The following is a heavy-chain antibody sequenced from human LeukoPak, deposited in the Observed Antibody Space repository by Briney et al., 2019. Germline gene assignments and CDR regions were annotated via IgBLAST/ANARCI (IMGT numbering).Heavy chain of an antibody. V-gene: IGHV4-38-2*02. Sequence: SETLSLTCTISGYSISSGYYWGWIRQPPGKGLEWIGEINHSGSTNYNPSLKSRVTISVDTSKNQFSLKLSSVTAADTAVYYCARSQYYYDSSGYYYWRAFDIWGQGTMVTVSS. J-gene: IGHJ3*02. CDR1: GYSISSGYY. CDR3: ARSQYYYDSSGYYYWRAFDI. D-gene: IGHD3-22*01. CDR2: INHSGST.